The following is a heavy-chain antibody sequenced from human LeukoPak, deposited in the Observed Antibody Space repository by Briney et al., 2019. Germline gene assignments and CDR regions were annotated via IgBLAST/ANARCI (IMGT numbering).Heavy chain of an antibody. CDR3: ARVYDYVWGSYRKGYYFDY. D-gene: IGHD3-16*02. CDR1: GGSISSSSYY. CDR2: IYYSGST. V-gene: IGHV4-39*07. J-gene: IGHJ4*02. Sequence: PSETLSLTCTVSGGSISSSSYYWGWIRQPPGKGLEWIGSIYYSGSTYYNPSLKSRVTISVDTSKNQFSLKLSSVTAADTAVYYCARVYDYVWGSYRKGYYFDYWGQGTLVTISS.